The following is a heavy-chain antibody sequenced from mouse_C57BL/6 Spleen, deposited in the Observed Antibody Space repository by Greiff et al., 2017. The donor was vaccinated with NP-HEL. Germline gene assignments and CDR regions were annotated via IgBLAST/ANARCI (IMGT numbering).Heavy chain of an antibody. J-gene: IGHJ2*01. Sequence: EVHLVESGGGLVKPGGSLKLSCAASGFTFSSYAMSWVRQTPEKRLEWVATISDGGSYTYYPDNVKGRFTISRDNAKNNLYLQMSHLKSEDTAMYYCARDLKLGGYWGQGTTLTVSS. CDR2: ISDGGSYT. V-gene: IGHV5-4*01. CDR3: ARDLKLGGY. D-gene: IGHD3-3*01. CDR1: GFTFSSYA.